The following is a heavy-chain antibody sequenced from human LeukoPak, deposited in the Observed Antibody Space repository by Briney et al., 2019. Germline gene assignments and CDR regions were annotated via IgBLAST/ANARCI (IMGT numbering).Heavy chain of an antibody. CDR1: GGSIRSSYYY. CDR2: IYYSGST. J-gene: IGHJ4*02. Sequence: SETLSLTCTVSGGSIRSSYYYWGWIRQPPGKGPEWIGYIYYSGSTNYNPSLKSRVTISVDTSKNQFSLRLSSVTAADTAVYYCVRVRPYYYDSSGPYYFDYWGQGTLVTVSS. V-gene: IGHV4-61*05. CDR3: VRVRPYYYDSSGPYYFDY. D-gene: IGHD3-22*01.